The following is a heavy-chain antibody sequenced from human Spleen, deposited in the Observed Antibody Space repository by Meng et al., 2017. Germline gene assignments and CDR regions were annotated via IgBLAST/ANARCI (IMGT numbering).Heavy chain of an antibody. CDR2: IRNRANKYTT. Sequence: EVQLVESGGGLVQPGGSLRLSCAASGFAFSEHYIDWVRQAPGKGLEWVGRIRNRANKYTTEYAASVKGRFTISRDDSKNSLYLQMNSLKTEDTAVYYCARVVGGTSDYWGQGTLVTVSS. J-gene: IGHJ4*02. V-gene: IGHV3-72*01. D-gene: IGHD1-26*01. CDR3: ARVVGGTSDY. CDR1: GFAFSEHY.